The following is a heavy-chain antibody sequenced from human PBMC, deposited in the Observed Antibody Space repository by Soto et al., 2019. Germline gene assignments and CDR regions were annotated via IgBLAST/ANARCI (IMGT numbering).Heavy chain of an antibody. Sequence: GESLKISCKGSGYSFTSYWISWVRQMPGKGLEWMGRIGPSDSYTNYSPSFQGHVTISADKSISTAYLQWSSLKASDTAMYYCARENPDTAMALDYWGQGTLVTVSS. CDR1: GYSFTSYW. CDR3: ARENPDTAMALDY. J-gene: IGHJ4*02. V-gene: IGHV5-10-1*01. D-gene: IGHD5-18*01. CDR2: IGPSDSYT.